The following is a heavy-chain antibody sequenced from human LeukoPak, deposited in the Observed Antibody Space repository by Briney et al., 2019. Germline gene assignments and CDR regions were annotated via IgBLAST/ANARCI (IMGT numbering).Heavy chain of an antibody. CDR1: GGSLSSGSYY. CDR3: ARGRASSWFDP. J-gene: IGHJ5*02. CDR2: IYTSGST. V-gene: IGHV4-61*02. Sequence: SETLSLTCPVSGGSLSSGSYYWSWIRQPAGKGLEWIGRIYTSGSTNYNPSLKSRVTISVDTSKNQCSLKLSSVTAADTAVYYCARGRASSWFDPWGQGTLVTVSS. D-gene: IGHD2-2*01.